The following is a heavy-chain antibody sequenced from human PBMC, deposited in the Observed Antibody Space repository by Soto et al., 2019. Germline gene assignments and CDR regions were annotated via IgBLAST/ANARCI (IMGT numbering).Heavy chain of an antibody. J-gene: IGHJ6*02. CDR2: IIPIFGTA. CDR1: GCTFSSYA. Sequence: SVKVSCKASGCTFSSYAISWVRQAPGQVLEWMGGIIPIFGTANYAQKFQGRVTITADESTSTAYMELSSLKASDTAMYYCARDYGGNSGYYYYGMDVWGQGTTVTVSS. V-gene: IGHV1-69*13. CDR3: ARDYGGNSGYYYYGMDV. D-gene: IGHD4-17*01.